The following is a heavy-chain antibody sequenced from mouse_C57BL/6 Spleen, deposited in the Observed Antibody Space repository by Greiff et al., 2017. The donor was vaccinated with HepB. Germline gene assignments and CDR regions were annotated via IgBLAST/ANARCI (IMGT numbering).Heavy chain of an antibody. D-gene: IGHD3-1*01. CDR3: ARSGYYGVSYYYAMDY. CDR1: GYTFTDYN. J-gene: IGHJ4*01. Sequence: VQLQQSGPELVKPGASVKMSCKASGYTFTDYNMHWVKQSHGKSLEWIGYINPNNGGTSYNQKFKGKATLTVNKSSSTAYMELRSLTSEDSAVYYCARSGYYGVSYYYAMDYWGQGTSVTVSS. V-gene: IGHV1-22*01. CDR2: INPNNGGT.